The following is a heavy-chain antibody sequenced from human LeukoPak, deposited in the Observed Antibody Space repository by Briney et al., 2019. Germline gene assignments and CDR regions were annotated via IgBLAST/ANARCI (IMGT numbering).Heavy chain of an antibody. CDR3: AKNRPSNWNDAIDAFDI. CDR2: IRYDGSNK. Sequence: GGSLRLSCAASGFTFSSYGMPWVRQAPGKGLEWVAFIRYDGSNKYYADSVKGRFTISRDNSKNTLYLQMNSLRAEDTAVYYCAKNRPSNWNDAIDAFDIWGQGTMVTVSS. CDR1: GFTFSSYG. D-gene: IGHD1-20*01. J-gene: IGHJ3*02. V-gene: IGHV3-30*02.